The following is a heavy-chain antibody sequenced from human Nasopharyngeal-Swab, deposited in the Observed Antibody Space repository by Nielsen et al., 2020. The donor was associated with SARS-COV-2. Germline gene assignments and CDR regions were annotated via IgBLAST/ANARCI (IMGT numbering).Heavy chain of an antibody. CDR3: ARGIYGDYLDYFDY. Sequence: ASVKVSCKASGYTFTGYYMHWVRQAPGQRLEWMGGINAGNGNTKYSQRFQGRVTITRDTSASTAYMELSSLRSEDTAVYYCARGIYGDYLDYFDYWGQGTLVTVSS. V-gene: IGHV1-3*01. CDR1: GYTFTGYY. CDR2: INAGNGNT. J-gene: IGHJ4*02. D-gene: IGHD4-17*01.